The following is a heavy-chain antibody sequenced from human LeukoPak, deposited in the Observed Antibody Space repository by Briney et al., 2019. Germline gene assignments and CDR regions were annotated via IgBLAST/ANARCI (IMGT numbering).Heavy chain of an antibody. V-gene: IGHV4-34*01. CDR1: GGSFSGYY. CDR3: ARDKARYYYGSGSFIDP. D-gene: IGHD3-10*01. Sequence: SETLSLTCAVYGGSFSGYYWSWIRQPPGKGLEWIGEINHSGSTNYNPSLKSRVTISVDTSKNQFSLKLSSVTAADTAVYYCARDKARYYYGSGSFIDPWGQGTLVTVSS. J-gene: IGHJ5*02. CDR2: INHSGST.